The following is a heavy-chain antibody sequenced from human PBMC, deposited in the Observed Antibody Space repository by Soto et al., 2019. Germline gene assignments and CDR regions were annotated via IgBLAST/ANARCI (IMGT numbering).Heavy chain of an antibody. CDR3: ARREYSSGWYYFDD. J-gene: IGHJ4*02. Sequence: PSETLSLTCTVSGGSISSYYWSWIRQPPGKGLEWIGYIYYSGSTNYNPSLKSRVTISVDTSKNQFSLKLSSVTAADTAVYYCARREYSSGWYYFDDWGQGTLVTVSS. V-gene: IGHV4-59*08. D-gene: IGHD6-19*01. CDR2: IYYSGST. CDR1: GGSISSYY.